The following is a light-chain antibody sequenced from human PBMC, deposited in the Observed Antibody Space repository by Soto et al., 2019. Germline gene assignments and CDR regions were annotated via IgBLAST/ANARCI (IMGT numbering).Light chain of an antibody. V-gene: IGLV2-18*02. J-gene: IGLJ1*01. Sequence: QSVLTQPPSVSGSPGQSVAFSCTGTSSDVGSYDRVSWYQQPPGTAPKLMIYDVSNRPSGVPDRFSGSKSGNTASLTISGLQAEDEADYYCSSYTXSSTYVFGTGTKVTVL. CDR2: DVS. CDR3: SSYTXSSTYV. CDR1: SSDVGSYDR.